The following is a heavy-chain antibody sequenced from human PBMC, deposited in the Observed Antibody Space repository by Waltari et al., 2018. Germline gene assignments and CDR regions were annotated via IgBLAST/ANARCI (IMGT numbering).Heavy chain of an antibody. CDR2: VSATATAI. V-gene: IGHV3-48*03. CDR1: GFTFSNFE. J-gene: IGHJ4*02. CDR3: ARLVVSTALFDS. Sequence: EVQLVESGGGLVQPGGSLRLSCVASGFTFSNFEMNWVRQAPGKGLEWISYVSATATAIYYADSVRGRFTISRDNAKNSLYLQMNSLRDDDTAVYYCARLVVSTALFDSWGQGTLVTVSS. D-gene: IGHD5-18*01.